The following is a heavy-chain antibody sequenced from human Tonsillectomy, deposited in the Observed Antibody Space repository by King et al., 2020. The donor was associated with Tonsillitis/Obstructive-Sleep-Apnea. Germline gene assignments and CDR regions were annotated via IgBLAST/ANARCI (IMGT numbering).Heavy chain of an antibody. Sequence: VQLVESGGGLIQPGGSLRLSCAAPGFTVSSNYMVLVRPAPGKGLEGGAVIFSGGSTYYADSVKGRFTISRDNSKNTLYLQMNSLRAEDTAVYYCARDHGYGDYYFDYWGQGTLVTVSS. CDR3: ARDHGYGDYYFDY. CDR1: GFTVSSNY. J-gene: IGHJ4*02. CDR2: IFSGGST. D-gene: IGHD4-17*01. V-gene: IGHV3-53*01.